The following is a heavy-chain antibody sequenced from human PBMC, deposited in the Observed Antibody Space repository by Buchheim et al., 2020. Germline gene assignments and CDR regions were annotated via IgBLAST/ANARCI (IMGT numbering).Heavy chain of an antibody. CDR2: ISYDGSNK. V-gene: IGHV3-30-3*01. J-gene: IGHJ3*02. CDR1: GFTFSSYA. CDR3: ARDLGGSGTIKSNGAFDI. Sequence: QVQLVESGGGVVQPGRSLRLSCAASGFTFSSYAMHWVRQAPGKGLEWVAVISYDGSNKYYADSVKGRFTISRDNSKNTLYLQMNSLRAEDMAVYYCARDLGGSGTIKSNGAFDIWGQGT. D-gene: IGHD3-10*01.